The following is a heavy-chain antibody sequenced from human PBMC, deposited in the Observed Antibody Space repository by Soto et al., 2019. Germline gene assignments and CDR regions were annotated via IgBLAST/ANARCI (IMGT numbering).Heavy chain of an antibody. V-gene: IGHV1-69*06. Sequence: QVQLVQSGAEVKKPGSSVKVSCKASGGTFSSYAISWVRQAPGQGLEWMGGIIPIFGTANYAQKFQGRVTITADKSTSTTYMELSSLRSADTAVYYCARVGRYTGSSSWRDYFDYWGQGTLVTVSS. CDR1: GGTFSSYA. J-gene: IGHJ4*02. D-gene: IGHD6-13*01. CDR3: ARVGRYTGSSSWRDYFDY. CDR2: IIPIFGTA.